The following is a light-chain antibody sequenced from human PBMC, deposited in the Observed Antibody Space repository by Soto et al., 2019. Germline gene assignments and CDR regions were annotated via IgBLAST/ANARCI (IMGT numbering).Light chain of an antibody. V-gene: IGKV3-15*01. Sequence: EIVMTHSPATLSLSPGERATLSCRASQSVSSDLAWYQQVPGQAPRLLIFGASTRATGIPARFSSSGSGTEFTLTISSLQSEDFAVYYCLHYNDWPRWTFGQGTKVDIK. J-gene: IGKJ1*01. CDR3: LHYNDWPRWT. CDR2: GAS. CDR1: QSVSSD.